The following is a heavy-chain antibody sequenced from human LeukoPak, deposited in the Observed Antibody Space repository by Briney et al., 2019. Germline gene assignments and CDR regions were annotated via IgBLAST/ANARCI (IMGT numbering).Heavy chain of an antibody. V-gene: IGHV4-59*08. CDR2: IYYSGST. Sequence: SETLSLTCTVSGGSISSYYWSWIRQPPGKGLEWIGYIYYSGSTNYNPSLKSRVTISVDTSKNQFSLKLSSVTAADTAVYYCARRGYCSSTSCYATYDWFDPWGQGILVTVSS. CDR3: ARRGYCSSTSCYATYDWFDP. J-gene: IGHJ5*02. CDR1: GGSISSYY. D-gene: IGHD2-2*01.